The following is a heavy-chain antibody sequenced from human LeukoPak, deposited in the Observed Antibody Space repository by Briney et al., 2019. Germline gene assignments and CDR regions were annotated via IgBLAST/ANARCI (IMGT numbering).Heavy chain of an antibody. V-gene: IGHV3-53*01. CDR2: IYSGGNT. Sequence: PGGSLRLSCAASGFTVSSNYMSWVRQAPGRGLEWVSVIYSGGNTYYADSVKGRFTIPRDNSKNTLYLQMNSLRAEDTAVYYCASGYCSGGHCYSVYFQHWGQGTLVTVSS. J-gene: IGHJ1*01. CDR3: ASGYCSGGHCYSVYFQH. CDR1: GFTVSSNY. D-gene: IGHD2-15*01.